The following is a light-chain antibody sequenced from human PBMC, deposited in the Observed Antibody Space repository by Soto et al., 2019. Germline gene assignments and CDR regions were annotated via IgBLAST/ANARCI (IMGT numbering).Light chain of an antibody. Sequence: QSALTQPASVSGSPGQSITISCTGTSSDVGGYEYVSWYQQHPGKAPKLMIYEVSNRPSGVSNRFSGSKSGNTASLTISGLQAEDEADYYCNSYTSSSSVFGTGTKLTVL. CDR2: EVS. CDR3: NSYTSSSSV. J-gene: IGLJ1*01. CDR1: SSDVGGYEY. V-gene: IGLV2-14*01.